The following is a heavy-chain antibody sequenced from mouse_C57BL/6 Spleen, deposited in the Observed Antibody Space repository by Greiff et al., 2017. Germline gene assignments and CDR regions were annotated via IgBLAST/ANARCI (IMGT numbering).Heavy chain of an antibody. CDR3: TTRAFTTVVATPFAY. Sequence: VQLQQSGAELVRPGASVKLSCTASGFNIKDYYMHWVKQRPEQGLEWIGRIDPEAGDTEYAPNFQGKATMTADKSSNTAYLQLSSLTSEDTAVYYCTTRAFTTVVATPFAYWGQGTLVTVSA. CDR1: GFNIKDYY. CDR2: IDPEAGDT. D-gene: IGHD1-1*01. V-gene: IGHV14-1*01. J-gene: IGHJ3*01.